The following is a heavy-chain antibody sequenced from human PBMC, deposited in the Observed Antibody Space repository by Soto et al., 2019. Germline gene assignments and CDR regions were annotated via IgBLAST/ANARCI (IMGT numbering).Heavy chain of an antibody. D-gene: IGHD3-22*01. Sequence: SETLSLTCSVSGGSVTNINYFWAWIRQSPGKGLEWIANIYYTGTTFYNPSLRSRVSMTIDASKNRFSLNLSSVTASDTALYYCARHEYVSSSYDLLDVWGRGTMVTV. CDR1: GGSVTNINYF. CDR3: ARHEYVSSSYDLLDV. CDR2: IYYTGTT. V-gene: IGHV4-39*01. J-gene: IGHJ3*01.